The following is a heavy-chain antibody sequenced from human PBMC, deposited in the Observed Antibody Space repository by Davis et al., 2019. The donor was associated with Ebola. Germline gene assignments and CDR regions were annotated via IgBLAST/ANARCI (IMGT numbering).Heavy chain of an antibody. Sequence: GESLKISCAASGFTFSSYWMHWVRQAPGKGLVWVSRINSDGSSTSYADSVKGRFTISRDDSKNTLYLQMNSLKTEDTAVYYCTTDDYVWGSYRYRGFDYWGQGTLVTVSS. D-gene: IGHD3-16*02. V-gene: IGHV3-74*01. CDR1: GFTFSSYW. CDR2: INSDGSST. J-gene: IGHJ4*02. CDR3: TTDDYVWGSYRYRGFDY.